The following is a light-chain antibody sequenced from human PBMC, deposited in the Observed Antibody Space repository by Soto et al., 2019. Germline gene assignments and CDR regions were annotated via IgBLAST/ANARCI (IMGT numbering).Light chain of an antibody. V-gene: IGLV2-23*02. CDR3: CSYAGSSTSWV. Sequence: QSALPQPASVSGSPGQSITISCTGTSSDLGSYNFVSWYQQHPGKAPQLMIYEVNKRPSGVSNRFSASKSGNTASPTISGLQAEDEADYYCCSYAGSSTSWVFGGGTKVTVL. CDR1: SSDLGSYNF. J-gene: IGLJ3*02. CDR2: EVN.